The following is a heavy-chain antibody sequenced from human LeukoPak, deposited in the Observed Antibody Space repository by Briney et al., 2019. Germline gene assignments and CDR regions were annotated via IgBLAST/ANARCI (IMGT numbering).Heavy chain of an antibody. CDR3: ASRLYCSNTRCRNFPFAY. CDR1: GGTFSSYA. Sequence: SVKVSCKASGGTFSSYAINWVRQAPGQGLEWMGGIIPIFGTANYAQKFQDRVTITEDESTSTAYMELSSLRSEDTAVYYCASRLYCSNTRCRNFPFAYWGQGTLVTVSS. CDR2: IIPIFGTA. V-gene: IGHV1-69*01. D-gene: IGHD2-2*01. J-gene: IGHJ4*02.